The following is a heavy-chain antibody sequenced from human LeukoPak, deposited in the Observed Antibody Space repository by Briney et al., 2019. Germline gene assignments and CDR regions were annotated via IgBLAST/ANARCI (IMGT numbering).Heavy chain of an antibody. V-gene: IGHV3-7*01. CDR3: ARGRGYFVFDY. Sequence: GGSLRLSCAASGFTFSRFWMTWVRQAPGRGLEWVANIKEDGSDKYYVDSVKGRFTVSRDNAKNSLYLQMNSLRDEDTAVYYCARGRGYFVFDYWGQGTLVTVSS. CDR2: IKEDGSDK. J-gene: IGHJ4*02. CDR1: GFTFSRFW. D-gene: IGHD3-10*01.